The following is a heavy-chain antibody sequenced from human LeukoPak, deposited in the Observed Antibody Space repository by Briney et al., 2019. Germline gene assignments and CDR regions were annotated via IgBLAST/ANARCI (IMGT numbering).Heavy chain of an antibody. CDR1: GFTFSTYW. CDR3: ARAPSEIGGYYPEYFRH. V-gene: IGHV3-74*01. D-gene: IGHD3-22*01. CDR2: IKSDGST. Sequence: GGSLRLSCAASGFTFSTYWMHWVRQAPGKGLVWVSRIKSDGSTNYADSVKGRFTISRDNAKNTVFLQMNSLRPEDTGVYYCARAPSEIGGYYPEYFRHWGQGTLVTVSS. J-gene: IGHJ1*01.